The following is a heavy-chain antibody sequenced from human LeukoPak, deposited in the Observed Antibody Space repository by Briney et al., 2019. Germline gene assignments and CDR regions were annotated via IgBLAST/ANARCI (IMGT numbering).Heavy chain of an antibody. J-gene: IGHJ4*02. Sequence: PGGSLRLSCAASGFTFRKSWMSWLRQTPEKGLEWEANIKEDGSAKYYVDSVKGRFTISRDNAKNSLYLQMNGLRAEDTAVYYCAKDDEGYYWGQGILVTVSS. CDR2: IKEDGSAK. CDR3: AKDDEGYY. V-gene: IGHV3-7*04. D-gene: IGHD3-3*01. CDR1: GFTFRKSW.